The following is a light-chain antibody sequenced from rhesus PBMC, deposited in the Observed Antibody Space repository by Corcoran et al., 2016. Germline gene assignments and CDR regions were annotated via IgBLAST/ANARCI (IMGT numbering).Light chain of an antibody. Sequence: EIVMTQSPATLSLSPGERATLSCRASQSVSSYVAWSQQKPAQAPRLLIYGASRRATGIPDRFSGRGSGTDFTLTISSLEPEDCAVYYCQQYSNWPHSFGQGTKVEIK. CDR3: QQYSNWPHS. J-gene: IGKJ2*01. CDR2: GAS. CDR1: QSVSSY. V-gene: IGKV3S9*01.